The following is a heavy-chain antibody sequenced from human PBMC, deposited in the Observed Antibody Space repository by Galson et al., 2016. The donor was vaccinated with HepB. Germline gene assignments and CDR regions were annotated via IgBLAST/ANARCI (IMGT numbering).Heavy chain of an antibody. J-gene: IGHJ4*02. CDR1: GFSLSPTGVG. CDR2: IFWDDDK. V-gene: IGHV2-5*02. Sequence: PALVKPTQTLTLTCTFSGFSLSPTGVGVGWIRQPPGRALEWLALIFWDDDKRYSPSLRGRLTITKDTSKNQVVLTMTNMDPVDTGTYFFAHSHRGSAWSSVLFDYWGRGTLVTVSS. D-gene: IGHD6-13*01. CDR3: AHSHRGSAWSSVLFDY.